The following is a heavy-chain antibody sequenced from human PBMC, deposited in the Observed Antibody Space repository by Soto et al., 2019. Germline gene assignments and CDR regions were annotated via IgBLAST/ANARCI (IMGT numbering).Heavy chain of an antibody. V-gene: IGHV3-48*02. D-gene: IGHD3-9*01. Sequence: GGSLRLSCAASGFTFSSYSMNWVRQAPGKGLEWVSYISSSSSTIYYADSVKGRFTISRDNAKNSLYLQMNSLRDEDTAVYYCARDLGYYDILTGYFDYWGQGPLVPVYS. J-gene: IGHJ4*02. CDR1: GFTFSSYS. CDR2: ISSSSSTI. CDR3: ARDLGYYDILTGYFDY.